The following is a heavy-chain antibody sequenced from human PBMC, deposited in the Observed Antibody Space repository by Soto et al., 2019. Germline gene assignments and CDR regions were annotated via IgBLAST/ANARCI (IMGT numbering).Heavy chain of an antibody. D-gene: IGHD6-13*01. CDR1: GVSFTGCY. V-gene: IGHV4-34*01. Sequence: PSETLSLTCAVYGVSFTGCYWSWIRQPPGKGLEWIGEINHSGSTNYNPSLKSRVTIPVDTSKNQFSLKLSSVTAADTAVYYCARMVVKYSSSWYKAGWFDPWGQGTLVTVSS. J-gene: IGHJ5*02. CDR2: INHSGST. CDR3: ARMVVKYSSSWYKAGWFDP.